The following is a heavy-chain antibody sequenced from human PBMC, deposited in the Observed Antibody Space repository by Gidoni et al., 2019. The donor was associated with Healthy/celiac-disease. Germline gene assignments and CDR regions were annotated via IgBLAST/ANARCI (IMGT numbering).Heavy chain of an antibody. CDR3: ARDSRYYYDSSGYYFSY. CDR2: IIPILGIA. CDR1: GGTFSSYT. J-gene: IGHJ4*02. Sequence: QVQLVQSGAEVKKPGSSVKVSCKASGGTFSSYTISWVRQVPGQGLEWLGRIIPILGIANDAQKFQGRVTITADKSTSTAYMELSSLRSEDTAVYYCARDSRYYYDSSGYYFSYWGQGTLVTVSS. D-gene: IGHD3-22*01. V-gene: IGHV1-69*08.